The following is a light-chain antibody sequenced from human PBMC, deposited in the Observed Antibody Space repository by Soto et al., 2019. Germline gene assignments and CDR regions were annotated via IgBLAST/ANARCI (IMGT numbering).Light chain of an antibody. CDR2: GAS. Sequence: ELVLTQAPGTLSLSPGERATLYCSASQSVSSSSLAWYQQKPGQAPRLLIYGASSRATGIPDRFVGSGSGTDFTLTIIRLEPEDFAVYYCQHYGNARWTFGQGTKVEIK. J-gene: IGKJ1*01. V-gene: IGKV3-20*01. CDR1: QSVSSSS. CDR3: QHYGNARWT.